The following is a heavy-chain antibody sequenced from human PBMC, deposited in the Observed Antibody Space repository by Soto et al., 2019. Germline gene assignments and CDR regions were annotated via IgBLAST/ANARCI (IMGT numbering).Heavy chain of an antibody. V-gene: IGHV4-30-2*01. J-gene: IGHJ6*02. CDR3: ARDHYVYDILTGYGYYYGMDV. CDR2: IYHSGST. D-gene: IGHD3-9*01. Sequence: LSLTCTVSGRSISSVNYYWSWIRQPPGKGLEWIGYIYHSGSTYYNPSLKSRVTISVDRSKNQFSLKLSSVTAADTAVYYCARDHYVYDILTGYGYYYGMDVWGQGTTVTVSS. CDR1: GRSISSVNYY.